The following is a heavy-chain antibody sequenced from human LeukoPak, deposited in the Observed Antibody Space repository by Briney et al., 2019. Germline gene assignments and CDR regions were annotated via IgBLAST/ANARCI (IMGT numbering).Heavy chain of an antibody. D-gene: IGHD4-17*01. CDR3: ARDVAVTTDRTYYYGMDV. V-gene: IGHV3-48*03. CDR1: GFTFSSYE. CDR2: ISSSGSTI. Sequence: GSLRLSCAAPGFTFSSYEMNWVRQAPGKGLEWVSYISSSGSTIYYADSVKGRFTISRDNAKNSLYLQMNSLRAEDTAVYYCARDVAVTTDRTYYYGMDVWGQGTTVTVSS. J-gene: IGHJ6*02.